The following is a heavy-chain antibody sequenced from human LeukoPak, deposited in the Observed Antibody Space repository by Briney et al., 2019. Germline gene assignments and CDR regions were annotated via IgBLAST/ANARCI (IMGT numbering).Heavy chain of an antibody. D-gene: IGHD6-19*01. V-gene: IGHV4-59*01. CDR3: ARGRAWYVDY. J-gene: IGHJ4*02. Sequence: PSETLPLTCTVSGDSISSYYWSWIRQPPGKGLEWIGYIYYSGSTNYNPSLKSRVTISVDTSKNQFSLKLSSVTAADTAVYYCARGRAWYVDYWGQGTLVTVSS. CDR2: IYYSGST. CDR1: GDSISSYY.